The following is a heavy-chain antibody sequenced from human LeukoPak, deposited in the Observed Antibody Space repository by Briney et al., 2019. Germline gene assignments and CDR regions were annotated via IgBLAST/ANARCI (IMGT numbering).Heavy chain of an antibody. CDR1: GFTVSSNY. Sequence: GGSLRLSCAASGFTVSSNYMSWVRQAPGKGLEWVSVIYSGGSTFYPDSVEGRFTISRDNSKNTVYLQMNSLRADDTAVYYCVKSRRVGANQRGLFDYWGQGTLVTVSP. CDR2: IYSGGST. V-gene: IGHV3-53*01. CDR3: VKSRRVGANQRGLFDY. J-gene: IGHJ4*02. D-gene: IGHD1-26*01.